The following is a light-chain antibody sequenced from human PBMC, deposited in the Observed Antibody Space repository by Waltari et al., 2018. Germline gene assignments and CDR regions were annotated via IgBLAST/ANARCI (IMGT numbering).Light chain of an antibody. CDR3: SSYTNTNSLAL. CDR2: DFS. CDR1: RSDIGGYNY. V-gene: IGLV2-14*03. Sequence: QSALTQPASVSGSPGQSITISCTGTRSDIGGYNYVSWYQQQAGKAPRLILYDFSQRPSGVSSRFSGSKSGNTASLTISGLQADDEADYYCSSYTNTNSLALFGAGTKVTVL. J-gene: IGLJ1*01.